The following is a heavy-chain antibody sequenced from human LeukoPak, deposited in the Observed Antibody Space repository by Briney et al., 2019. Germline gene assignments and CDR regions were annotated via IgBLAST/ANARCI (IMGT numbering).Heavy chain of an antibody. CDR3: VRDRGTYRPIDY. Sequence: GGSLRLSCAASAFAVSSNYMNWVRQAPGKGLEWVSVIYSDGTTNYADSVKGRFTISRDNSKNTLYLQMNSLRAEDTAIYYCVRDRGTYRPIDYWGQGTLVTVSS. J-gene: IGHJ4*02. V-gene: IGHV3-53*01. CDR2: IYSDGTT. CDR1: AFAVSSNY. D-gene: IGHD1-26*01.